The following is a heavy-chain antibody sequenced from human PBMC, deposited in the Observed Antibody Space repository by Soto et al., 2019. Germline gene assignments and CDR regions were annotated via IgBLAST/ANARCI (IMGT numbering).Heavy chain of an antibody. CDR1: GFPFSDLW. D-gene: IGHD5-12*01. CDR3: TSLSVEVDYFAFDI. Sequence: EVQLVESGGGLIQPGGSLRLSCTASGFPFSDLWMHWVRQAPGKGLEWVSRISHDGSSTSHADSVRGRFSISRDNAKNTVYLQMNSLRAEDTDVYYCTSLSVEVDYFAFDIWGQGTVVTVS. J-gene: IGHJ3*02. V-gene: IGHV3-74*01. CDR2: ISHDGSST.